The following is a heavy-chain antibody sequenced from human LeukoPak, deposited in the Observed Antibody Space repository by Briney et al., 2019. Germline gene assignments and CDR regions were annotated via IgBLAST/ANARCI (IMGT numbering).Heavy chain of an antibody. V-gene: IGHV1-2*02. Sequence: VASVKVSCKASGYTFTGYYMHWVRQAPGQGLEWMGWINPNSGGTNYAQKFQGRVTMTRDTSISTAYMELSRLRSDDTAVYYCARDSSGYYGHDAFDIWGQGTMVNVSS. CDR1: GYTFTGYY. J-gene: IGHJ3*02. CDR2: INPNSGGT. D-gene: IGHD3-22*01. CDR3: ARDSSGYYGHDAFDI.